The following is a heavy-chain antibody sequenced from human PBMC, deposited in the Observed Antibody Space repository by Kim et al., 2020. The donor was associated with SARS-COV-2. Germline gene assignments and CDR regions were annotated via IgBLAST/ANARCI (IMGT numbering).Heavy chain of an antibody. V-gene: IGHV3-11*01. D-gene: IGHD1-26*01. CDR2: ISKSGKTI. J-gene: IGHJ3*02. CDR1: GFTFSDYS. CDR3: SRDWQISSTRDTFNI. Sequence: GGSLRLSCVASGFTFSDYSMSWIRQAPGKGLEWISYISKSGKTIYYADSVKGRFTISRDNAENSVYVQMNSLRDEDTAVYYCSRDWQISSTRDTFNIWG.